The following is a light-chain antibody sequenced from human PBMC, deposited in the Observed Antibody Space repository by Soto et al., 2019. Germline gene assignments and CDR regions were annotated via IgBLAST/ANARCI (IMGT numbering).Light chain of an antibody. CDR2: GAS. Sequence: EIVLTQSPGTLSLSPGERATLSCRSSQSVSSSYLAWYQQKPGQAPGLLIHGASSRATGIPDRFSGSGSGTDFTLTITRLEPEDFAVYFCQQYGSSPRTFGQGTKVDI. V-gene: IGKV3-20*01. J-gene: IGKJ1*01. CDR1: QSVSSSY. CDR3: QQYGSSPRT.